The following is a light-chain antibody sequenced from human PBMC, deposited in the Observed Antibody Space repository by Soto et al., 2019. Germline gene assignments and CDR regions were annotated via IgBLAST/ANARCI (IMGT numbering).Light chain of an antibody. CDR3: GTWDTSLSAVV. V-gene: IGLV1-51*01. CDR1: SSNIGKNY. Sequence: QSVSTQPPSVSAAPGQKVTISCSGSSSNIGKNYVSWYQRLPGTAPKLLIYDNNERSSGIPDRFSGSKSGTSATLGIAGLQTGDEADYYCGTWDTSLSAVVFGGGTKLTVL. CDR2: DNN. J-gene: IGLJ2*01.